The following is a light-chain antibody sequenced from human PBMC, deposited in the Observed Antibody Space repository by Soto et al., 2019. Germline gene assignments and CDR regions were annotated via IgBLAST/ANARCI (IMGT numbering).Light chain of an antibody. CDR1: QSVLSSSNNKNY. CDR2: WAS. J-gene: IGKJ5*01. CDR3: QQYYSTPPT. Sequence: DIVMTQSPDSLAVSLGERATINCKSSQSVLSSSNNKNYLAWYQQKPGQPPELLIYWASTRESGVPDRFSGSGSGTDFTLTISSLQAEDVTVYYCQQYYSTPPTFGQGTRLEIK. V-gene: IGKV4-1*01.